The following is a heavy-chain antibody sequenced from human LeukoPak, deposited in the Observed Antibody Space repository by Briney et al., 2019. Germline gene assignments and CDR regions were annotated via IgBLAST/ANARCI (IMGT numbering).Heavy chain of an antibody. D-gene: IGHD6-13*01. J-gene: IGHJ6*03. V-gene: IGHV4-39*02. CDR1: GGSICESTYY. CDR2: LLEPGST. Sequence: SETLSLTCTLSGGSICESTYYWGWSRQSPGKGLEGIATLLEPGSTYYNPSLKSRTPIYADTSKSHFSLKVCSVSAGATAVYYCVRRLVFLYYLDIWGRGNTVTVSS. CDR3: VRRLVFLYYLDI.